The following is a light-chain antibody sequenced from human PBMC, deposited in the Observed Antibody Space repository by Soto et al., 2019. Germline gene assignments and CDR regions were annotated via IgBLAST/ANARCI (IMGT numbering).Light chain of an antibody. CDR2: LGS. J-gene: IGKJ4*01. CDR3: MQCLQTPLS. V-gene: IGKV2-28*01. Sequence: DIGMTHSPLSLPVTPGEPASISCRSSQSLLDSNGYNYLDWYLKRPGQSPQLMIYLGSNRASGVPDRFSGSGSGKEFTLKISRVEAEDVGIYYCMQCLQTPLSVGGGTKVEIK. CDR1: QSLLDSNGYNY.